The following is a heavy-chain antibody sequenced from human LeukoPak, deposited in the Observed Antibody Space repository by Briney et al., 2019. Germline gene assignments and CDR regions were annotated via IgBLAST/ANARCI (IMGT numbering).Heavy chain of an antibody. CDR1: GYSISSGYY. V-gene: IGHV4-38-2*01. D-gene: IGHD5-24*01. J-gene: IGHJ5*02. CDR2: IYYSGST. CDR3: ARHAPGRWLQLYNWFDP. Sequence: SETLSLTCAVSGYSISSGYYWGWIRQPPGKGLEWIGSIYYSGSTYYNPSLKSRVTISVDTSKNQFSLKLSSVTAADTAVYYCARHAPGRWLQLYNWFDPWGQGTLVTVSS.